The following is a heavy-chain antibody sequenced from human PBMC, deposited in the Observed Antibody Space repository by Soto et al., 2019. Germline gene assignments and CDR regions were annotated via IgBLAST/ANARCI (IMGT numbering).Heavy chain of an antibody. CDR3: AKGGGSYYDFWSGKYYYYYGMDV. D-gene: IGHD3-3*01. Sequence: GGSLRLSCAASGFTFSSYAMSWVRQAPGKGLEWVSAISGSGGSTYYADSVKGRFTISRDNSKNTLYLQMNSLRAEDTAVYYCAKGGGSYYDFWSGKYYYYYGMDVWGQGTTVTVSS. CDR2: ISGSGGST. CDR1: GFTFSSYA. V-gene: IGHV3-23*01. J-gene: IGHJ6*02.